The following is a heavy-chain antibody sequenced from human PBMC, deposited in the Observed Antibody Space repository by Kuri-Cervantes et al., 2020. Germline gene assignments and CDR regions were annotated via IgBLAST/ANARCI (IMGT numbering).Heavy chain of an antibody. Sequence: SETLSLTCAVYGGSFSGYYWSWIRQPPGKGLEWIGEINHSGSTNYNPSLKSRVTISVDTSKNQFSLKLSSVTAADTAVYYCARGLCSSTSCYMDVWGKGTTVTVSS. D-gene: IGHD2-2*01. CDR2: INHSGST. V-gene: IGHV4-34*01. J-gene: IGHJ6*03. CDR3: ARGLCSSTSCYMDV. CDR1: GGSFSGYY.